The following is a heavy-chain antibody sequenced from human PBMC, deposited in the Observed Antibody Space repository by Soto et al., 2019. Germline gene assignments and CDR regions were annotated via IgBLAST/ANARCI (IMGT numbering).Heavy chain of an antibody. CDR2: IYYSGST. Sequence: SETLSLTCTVSGGSISSGDYYWSWIRQPPGKGLEWIGSIYYSGSTYSTPSLRSRVTISVDTSKNQFSLKLSSVTAADTAVYYCARDVLYSTSGIDSWGQGTLVTVSS. J-gene: IGHJ4*02. D-gene: IGHD6-6*01. CDR1: GGSISSGDYY. CDR3: ARDVLYSTSGIDS. V-gene: IGHV4-30-4*01.